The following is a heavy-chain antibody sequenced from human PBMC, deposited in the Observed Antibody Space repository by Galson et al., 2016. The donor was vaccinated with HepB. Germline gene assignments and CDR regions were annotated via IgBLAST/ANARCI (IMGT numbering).Heavy chain of an antibody. J-gene: IGHJ4*02. CDR2: ISGPGDTT. D-gene: IGHD4-17*01. Sequence: SLRLSCAASGFTFTDHFVDWVRQAPGKGLGWVSTISGPGDTTSYADSVKGRFTISRDNSKNMVYLQMNSLRVEDTAVYYCARNDYGDFKWGQGTLVTVSS. CDR3: ARNDYGDFK. CDR1: GFTFTDHF. V-gene: IGHV3-23*01.